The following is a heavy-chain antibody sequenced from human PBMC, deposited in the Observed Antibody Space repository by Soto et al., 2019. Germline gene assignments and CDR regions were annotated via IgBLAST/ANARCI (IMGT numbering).Heavy chain of an antibody. V-gene: IGHV1-69*06. D-gene: IGHD5-12*01. CDR1: GGTFSSYA. J-gene: IGHJ4*02. CDR3: ARVTVEMATKGSFDY. Sequence: QVQLVQSGAEVKKPGASVKVSCKASGGTFSSYAISWVRQAPGQGLEWMGGIIPIFGTANYAQKFQGRVTITADKSTSTAYMELSSLRSEDTAVYYCARVTVEMATKGSFDYWGQGTLVTVSS. CDR2: IIPIFGTA.